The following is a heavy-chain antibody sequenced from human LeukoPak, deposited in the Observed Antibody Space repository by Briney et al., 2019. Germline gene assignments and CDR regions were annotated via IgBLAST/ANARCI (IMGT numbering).Heavy chain of an antibody. J-gene: IGHJ5*02. CDR1: GDSISGYY. V-gene: IGHV4-59*01. Sequence: SETLSLSCTDPGDSISGYYWSWSRHPPGKGMEWIGYIYYSGSTNYNPSLKSRVTISVDTSKNQFSLKLSSVTAADTAVYYCARVTMVRASNWFDPWGQGTLVTVSS. CDR3: ARVTMVRASNWFDP. D-gene: IGHD3-10*01. CDR2: IYYSGST.